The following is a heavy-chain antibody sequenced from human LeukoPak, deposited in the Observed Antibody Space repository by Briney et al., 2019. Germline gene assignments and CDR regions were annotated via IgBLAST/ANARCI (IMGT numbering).Heavy chain of an antibody. CDR1: GGSIISSSYY. Sequence: SETLSLTCTVSGGSIISSSYYWGWIRQPPGKGLEWIGEINHSGSAYTNPSLKSRVTISIDTSKNQFSLNLTSVTAADTAVYYCARGDIAARLQHWGQGTLVTVSS. CDR3: ARGDIAARLQH. V-gene: IGHV4-39*07. J-gene: IGHJ1*01. D-gene: IGHD6-6*01. CDR2: INHSGSA.